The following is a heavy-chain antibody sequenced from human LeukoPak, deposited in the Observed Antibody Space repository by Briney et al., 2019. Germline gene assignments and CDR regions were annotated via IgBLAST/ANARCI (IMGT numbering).Heavy chain of an antibody. CDR2: ISWDGGST. Sequence: GGSLRLSCAASGFTFDDYTMHWVRQAPGKGLEWVSLISWDGGSTYYADSVKGRFTISRDNGKNSLYLQMNSLRTEDTALYYCAKDDSSGYPDYWGQGTLVTVSS. CDR1: GFTFDDYT. CDR3: AKDDSSGYPDY. J-gene: IGHJ4*02. D-gene: IGHD3-22*01. V-gene: IGHV3-43*01.